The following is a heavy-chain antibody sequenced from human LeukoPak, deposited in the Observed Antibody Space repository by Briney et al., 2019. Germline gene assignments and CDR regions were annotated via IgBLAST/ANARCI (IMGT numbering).Heavy chain of an antibody. CDR1: GFTFSDYY. D-gene: IGHD2-2*01. Sequence: PGGSLRLSCAASGFTFSDYYMSWIRQAPGKGLEWVSHISSSSSYTNYADSVKGRFTISRDNAKNSLYLQMNSLRAEDTAVYYCASYTIPAAMPWYYGMDVWGKGTTVTVSS. J-gene: IGHJ6*04. V-gene: IGHV3-11*06. CDR3: ASYTIPAAMPWYYGMDV. CDR2: ISSSSSYT.